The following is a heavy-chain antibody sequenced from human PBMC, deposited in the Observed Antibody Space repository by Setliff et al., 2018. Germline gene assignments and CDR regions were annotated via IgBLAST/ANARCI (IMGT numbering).Heavy chain of an antibody. Sequence: KPSETLSLTCRVSGGSISSGNYYWGLIRQPPGKGLEWVATIYYSGSTYSNPSLKSRLIISVDAPDNQFSVKLSSVTAADTAVYYCARHKTRWQPFDPWGQGTLVTVSS. V-gene: IGHV4-39*01. CDR3: ARHKTRWQPFDP. CDR1: GGSISSGNYY. J-gene: IGHJ5*02. CDR2: IYYSGST. D-gene: IGHD2-15*01.